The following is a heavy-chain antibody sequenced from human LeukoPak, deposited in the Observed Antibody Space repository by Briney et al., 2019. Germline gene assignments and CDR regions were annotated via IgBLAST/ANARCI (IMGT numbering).Heavy chain of an antibody. CDR1: GFTFSSYG. D-gene: IGHD5-18*01. J-gene: IGHJ4*02. Sequence: GGSLRLSCAASGFTFSSYGMHWVRQAPGKGLEWVAVISYDGSNKYYADSVKGRFTISRDNSKNTLYLQMNSLRAEDTAVYYCAKDRGYSYGSETLDYWGQGTLVTVSS. CDR2: ISYDGSNK. CDR3: AKDRGYSYGSETLDY. V-gene: IGHV3-30*18.